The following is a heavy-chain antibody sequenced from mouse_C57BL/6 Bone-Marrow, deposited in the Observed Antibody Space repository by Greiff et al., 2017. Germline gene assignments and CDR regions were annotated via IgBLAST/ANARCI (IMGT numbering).Heavy chain of an antibody. V-gene: IGHV1-69*01. CDR3: AREGLLLRYPHWYFDV. D-gene: IGHD1-1*01. J-gene: IGHJ1*03. CDR1: GYTFTSYW. CDR2: IDPSDSYT. Sequence: VQLQQSGTELVMPGASVKLSCKASGYTFTSYWMHWVKQRPGQGLEWIGEIDPSDSYTNYNQKFKGKSTLTVDKSSSTAYMQLSSLTSEDSAVYYGAREGLLLRYPHWYFDVWGTGTTVTVSS.